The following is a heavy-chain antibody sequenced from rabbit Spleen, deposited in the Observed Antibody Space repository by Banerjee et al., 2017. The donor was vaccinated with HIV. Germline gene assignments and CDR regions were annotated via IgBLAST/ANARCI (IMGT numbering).Heavy chain of an antibody. D-gene: IGHD8-1*01. V-gene: IGHV1S45*01. Sequence: QEQLVESGGGLVQPEGSLTLTCTASGFSFGSNDYMCWVRQAPGRGLEWIACIYSGNSGYTYYATWATGRFTCSKTSSTTVTLQMTSLTAADTAAYFCARDTGSSFSTYGMDLWGPGTLVTVS. J-gene: IGHJ6*01. CDR1: GFSFGSNDY. CDR2: IYSGNSGYT. CDR3: ARDTGSSFSTYGMDL.